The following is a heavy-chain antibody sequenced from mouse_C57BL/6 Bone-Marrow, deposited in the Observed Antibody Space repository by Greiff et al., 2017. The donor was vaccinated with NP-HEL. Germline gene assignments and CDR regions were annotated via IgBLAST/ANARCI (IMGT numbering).Heavy chain of an antibody. D-gene: IGHD1-1*01. Sequence: EVKLVESGGGLVKPGGSLKLSCAASGFTFSSYAMSWVRQTPEKRLEWVATISDGGSYTYYPDNVKGRFTISRDNAKNNLYLQMSHLKSEDTAMYYCARDRYYYGGAYWGQGTLVTVSA. J-gene: IGHJ3*01. V-gene: IGHV5-4*01. CDR2: ISDGGSYT. CDR1: GFTFSSYA. CDR3: ARDRYYYGGAY.